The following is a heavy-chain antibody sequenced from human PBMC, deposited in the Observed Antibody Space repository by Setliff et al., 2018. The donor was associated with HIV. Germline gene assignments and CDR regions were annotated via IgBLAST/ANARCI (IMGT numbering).Heavy chain of an antibody. D-gene: IGHD3-16*01. CDR2: IIPIFGTT. V-gene: IGHV1-69*13. CDR3: AKDHGGGFDY. Sequence: SVKVSCKASRGTLTSYPITWVRQAPGQGLEWMGGIIPIFGTTNYAQKFQGRVTITADESTSAAYMELSSLRSEDTAVYYCAKDHGGGFDYWGQGTLVTVSS. CDR1: RGTLTSYP. J-gene: IGHJ4*02.